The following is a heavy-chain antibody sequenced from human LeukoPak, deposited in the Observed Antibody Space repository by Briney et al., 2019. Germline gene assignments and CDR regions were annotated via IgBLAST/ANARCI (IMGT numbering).Heavy chain of an antibody. Sequence: SETLSLTCTVSGASINSHYWSWIRQPPGKGLEWIGYIFNGGNTNYNPSLKSRVTMSVDTSRDQFSLRPSSVTAADTAIYYCASRPAGSTWFGVFDYWSQGTLVTVSS. CDR1: GASINSHY. CDR3: ASRPAGSTWFGVFDY. D-gene: IGHD3-10*01. V-gene: IGHV4-59*11. CDR2: IFNGGNT. J-gene: IGHJ4*02.